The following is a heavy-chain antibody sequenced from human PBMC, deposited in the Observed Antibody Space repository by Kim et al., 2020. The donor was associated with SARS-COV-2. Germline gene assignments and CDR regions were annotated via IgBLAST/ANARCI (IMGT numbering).Heavy chain of an antibody. CDR2: ISGSGGTI. V-gene: IGHV3-23*01. J-gene: IGHJ4*02. Sequence: GGSLRLSCAASGLTFSSNTMSWVRQAPGKGLEWVSGISGSGGTIFYADSVKGRFTISRDNSKNTLYLQMNSLRAEDTALYYCVKGGGFDYWGQGTLVTVSS. D-gene: IGHD3-10*01. CDR1: GLTFSSNT. CDR3: VKGGGFDY.